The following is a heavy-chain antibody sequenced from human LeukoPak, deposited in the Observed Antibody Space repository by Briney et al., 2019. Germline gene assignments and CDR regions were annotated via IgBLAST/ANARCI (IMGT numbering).Heavy chain of an antibody. V-gene: IGHV3-21*01. J-gene: IGHJ6*02. CDR1: GFTFSYYS. D-gene: IGHD4-17*01. Sequence: GGSQRLSCAASGFTFSYYSMNWVRQAPGKGLEWVSSISSSSSYIYYADSVKGRFTISRDNAKNSLYLQMNSLRAEDTAVYYCARVNAVTTDPYYYGMDVWGQGTTVTVSS. CDR3: ARVNAVTTDPYYYGMDV. CDR2: ISSSSSYI.